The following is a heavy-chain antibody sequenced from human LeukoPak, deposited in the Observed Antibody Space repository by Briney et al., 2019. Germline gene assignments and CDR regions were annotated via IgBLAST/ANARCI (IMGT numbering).Heavy chain of an antibody. D-gene: IGHD6-19*01. CDR3: AKWRDQQWPDYYYYYMDV. V-gene: IGHV3-23*01. Sequence: GGSLRLSCAASGFTFSSYGMSWVRQAPGKGLEWVSAISGSGGSTYYADSVKGRFTISRDNSKNTLYLQMNSLRAEDTAVYYCAKWRDQQWPDYYYYYMDVWGKGTTVTVSS. CDR1: GFTFSSYG. CDR2: ISGSGGST. J-gene: IGHJ6*03.